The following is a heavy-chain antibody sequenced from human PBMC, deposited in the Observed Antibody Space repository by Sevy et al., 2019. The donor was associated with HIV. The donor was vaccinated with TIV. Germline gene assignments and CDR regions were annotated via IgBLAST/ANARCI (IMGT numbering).Heavy chain of an antibody. Sequence: SETLSLTCAVSGYSISSGYYWGWIRQPPGKGLEWIGSIYHSGSTYYNPSLKSRVTVSVDTSKNQFSLKLSSVTAADTAVYYCAREVGSSSWNDNWFDPWGQGTLVTVSS. CDR1: GYSISSGYY. J-gene: IGHJ5*02. V-gene: IGHV4-38-2*02. CDR2: IYHSGST. CDR3: AREVGSSSWNDNWFDP. D-gene: IGHD6-13*01.